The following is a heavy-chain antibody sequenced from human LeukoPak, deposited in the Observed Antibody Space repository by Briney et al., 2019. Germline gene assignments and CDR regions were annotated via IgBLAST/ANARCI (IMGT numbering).Heavy chain of an antibody. Sequence: GSLRLSCAASGFTFSSYAMSWVRQAPGKGLEWVSAISGSGGSTYHADSVKGRFTISRDNSKNTLYLQMNSLRAEDTAVYYCAKEYGDHDAFDIWGQGTMVTVSS. J-gene: IGHJ3*02. CDR2: ISGSGGST. CDR3: AKEYGDHDAFDI. CDR1: GFTFSSYA. V-gene: IGHV3-23*01. D-gene: IGHD4-17*01.